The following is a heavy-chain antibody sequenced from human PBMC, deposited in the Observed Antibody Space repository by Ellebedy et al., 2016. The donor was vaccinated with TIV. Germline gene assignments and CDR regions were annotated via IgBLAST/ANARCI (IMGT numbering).Heavy chain of an antibody. D-gene: IGHD1-1*01. CDR2: ISQNSDYT. CDR3: VKTARLGDY. CDR1: GFTFSDYY. Sequence: GESLKISCAASGFTFSDYYMNWIRQAPGKGLEWVSYISQNSDYTNYADSVKGRFTISRDNAKNALYLQMNRLRTEDTAVYYCVKTARLGDYWGQGALVTVSS. V-gene: IGHV3-11*06. J-gene: IGHJ4*02.